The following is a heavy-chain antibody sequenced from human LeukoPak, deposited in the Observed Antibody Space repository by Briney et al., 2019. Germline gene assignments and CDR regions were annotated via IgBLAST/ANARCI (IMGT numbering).Heavy chain of an antibody. CDR1: GGSISSGGYY. D-gene: IGHD3-16*01. Sequence: ASQTLSLTCTVSGGSISSGGYYWSWIRQPPGKGLEWIGEINHSGSTNYNPSLKSRVTISVDTSKNQFSLKLSSVTAADTAVYYCARGDEMITFGGALFDYWGQGTLVTVSS. CDR2: INHSGST. J-gene: IGHJ4*02. V-gene: IGHV4-30-2*01. CDR3: ARGDEMITFGGALFDY.